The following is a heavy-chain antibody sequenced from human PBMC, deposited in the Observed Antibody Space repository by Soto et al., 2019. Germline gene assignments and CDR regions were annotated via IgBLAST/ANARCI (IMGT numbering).Heavy chain of an antibody. D-gene: IGHD3-3*01. CDR2: ISYDGSNK. V-gene: IGHV3-30*18. J-gene: IGHJ6*02. CDR1: GFTFSSYG. Sequence: QVQLVESGGGVVQPGRSLRLSCAASGFTFSSYGMHWVRQAPGKGLEWVAVISYDGSNKYYADSVKGRFTISRDNSKNTLYLQMNSLRAEDTAVYYCAKDVYDLGYGMDVWAQGTTVTVSS. CDR3: AKDVYDLGYGMDV.